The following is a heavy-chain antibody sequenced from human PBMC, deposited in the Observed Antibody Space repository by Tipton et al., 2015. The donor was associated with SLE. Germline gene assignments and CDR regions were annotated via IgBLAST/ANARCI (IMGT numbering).Heavy chain of an antibody. CDR3: AGGYSLYYGMDV. CDR2: IWYDGSNK. Sequence: SLRLSCAASGFTFSSYGMHWVRQAPGKGLEWVAVIWYDGSNKYYADSVKGRFTISRDNSKNTLYLQMNSLRAEDTAVYYCAGGYSLYYGMDVWGQGTTVTVSS. V-gene: IGHV3-33*08. D-gene: IGHD2-15*01. CDR1: GFTFSSYG. J-gene: IGHJ6*02.